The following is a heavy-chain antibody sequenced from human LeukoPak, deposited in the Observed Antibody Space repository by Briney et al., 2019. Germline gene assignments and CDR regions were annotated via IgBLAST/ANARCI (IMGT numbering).Heavy chain of an antibody. Sequence: GGSLRLSCAASGFTFSSYSMNWARQAPGKGLEWVSSISSSSSYIYYADSVKGRFTISRDNAKNSLYLQMNSLRAEDTAVYYCARDGYSYGSDYWGQGTLVTVSS. V-gene: IGHV3-21*01. CDR2: ISSSSSYI. CDR3: ARDGYSYGSDY. CDR1: GFTFSSYS. D-gene: IGHD5-18*01. J-gene: IGHJ4*02.